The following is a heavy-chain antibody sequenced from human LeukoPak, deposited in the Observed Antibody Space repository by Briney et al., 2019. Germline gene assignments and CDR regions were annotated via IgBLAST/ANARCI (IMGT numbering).Heavy chain of an antibody. Sequence: KHGESLKISCKGSGYSFTSYWIGWVRQMPGKGLEWMGIIYPGDSDTRYSPSFQGQVTISADKSISTAYLQWSSLKASDTAMYYCARQAGPGPRNRDLCMDVWGKGTTVTVSS. D-gene: IGHD1-14*01. CDR3: ARQAGPGPRNRDLCMDV. CDR1: GYSFTSYW. CDR2: IYPGDSDT. J-gene: IGHJ6*03. V-gene: IGHV5-51*01.